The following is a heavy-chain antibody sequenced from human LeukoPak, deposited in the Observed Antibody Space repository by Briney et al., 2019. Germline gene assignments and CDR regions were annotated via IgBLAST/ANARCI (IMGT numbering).Heavy chain of an antibody. Sequence: PSETLSLTCNVSGGSIRGYYWSWIRQPPGKGLEWIGYIYSSGSTNYNPSLKSRVTMSVDTSKNQFSLKVSSVTAADTAVYYCARRGILSHNDYWGQGTLVTVSS. V-gene: IGHV4-59*01. D-gene: IGHD3-3*01. CDR3: ARRGILSHNDY. CDR1: GGSIRGYY. CDR2: IYSSGST. J-gene: IGHJ4*02.